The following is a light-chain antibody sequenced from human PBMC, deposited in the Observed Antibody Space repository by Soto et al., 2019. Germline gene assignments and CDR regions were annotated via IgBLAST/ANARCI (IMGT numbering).Light chain of an antibody. CDR3: QQYAKSPLT. Sequence: EIVLTQSPGTLSLSPGERATLSCRASQSISNYLAWYQHKPGQAPRLLISDASKRASGVPARFSGSGSGTDLTLTISRLEPEDFAVYYCQQYAKSPLTFGGGTKVDI. J-gene: IGKJ4*01. V-gene: IGKV3-20*01. CDR2: DAS. CDR1: QSISNY.